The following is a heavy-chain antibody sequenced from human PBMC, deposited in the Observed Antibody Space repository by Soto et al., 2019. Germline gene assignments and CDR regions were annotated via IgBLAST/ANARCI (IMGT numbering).Heavy chain of an antibody. Sequence: ASVKVSCKASGNTFTSYAMHWVRQAPGQRLEWMGWINAGNGNTKYSQKFRGRVTITRDTSTRTIYMELSSLRSDDTAIYYCARDRGFSCFDLWGQGTLVTVSS. J-gene: IGHJ5*01. CDR3: ARDRGFSCFDL. V-gene: IGHV1-3*01. D-gene: IGHD3-10*01. CDR2: INAGNGNT. CDR1: GNTFTSYA.